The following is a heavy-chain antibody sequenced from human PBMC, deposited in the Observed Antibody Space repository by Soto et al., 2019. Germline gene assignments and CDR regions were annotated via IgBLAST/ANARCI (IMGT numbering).Heavy chain of an antibody. CDR1: GFTVSSNY. J-gene: IGHJ6*02. V-gene: IGHV3-53*01. Sequence: SGGSLRLSCAASGFTVSSNYMSWVRQAPGKGLEWVSVIYSGGSTYYADSVKGRFTISRDNSKNTLYLQMNSLRAEDTAVYYCASNVGITIFGVAHYYGMDVWGQGTTVTVS. CDR2: IYSGGST. D-gene: IGHD3-3*01. CDR3: ASNVGITIFGVAHYYGMDV.